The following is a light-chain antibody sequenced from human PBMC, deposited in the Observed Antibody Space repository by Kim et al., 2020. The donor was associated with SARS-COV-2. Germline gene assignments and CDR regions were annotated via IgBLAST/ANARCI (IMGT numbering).Light chain of an antibody. J-gene: IGLJ2*01. CDR2: DVT. Sequence: QSITISCTGTSAGIGDYDYVSWYQQHPGKAPKLIMYDVTHRSSGVSKRFSASKSGNTASLTISGLQADDEADYYCSSYSGGSTLVVFGGGTQLTVL. CDR3: SSYSGGSTLVV. V-gene: IGLV2-14*03. CDR1: SAGIGDYDY.